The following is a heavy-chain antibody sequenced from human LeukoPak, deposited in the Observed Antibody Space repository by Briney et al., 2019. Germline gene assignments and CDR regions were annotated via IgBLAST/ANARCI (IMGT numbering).Heavy chain of an antibody. D-gene: IGHD5-12*01. CDR3: ARVRYSGYSPNWFDP. CDR2: IYTSGST. J-gene: IGHJ5*02. CDR1: GGSISSGSYY. V-gene: IGHV4-61*02. Sequence: SETLSLTCTVSGGSISSGSYYWSWIRQPAGKGLEWIGRIYTSGSTNYNPSLKSRVTISVDTSKNQFSLKLSSVTAADTAVYYCARVRYSGYSPNWFDPWGQGTLVTVSS.